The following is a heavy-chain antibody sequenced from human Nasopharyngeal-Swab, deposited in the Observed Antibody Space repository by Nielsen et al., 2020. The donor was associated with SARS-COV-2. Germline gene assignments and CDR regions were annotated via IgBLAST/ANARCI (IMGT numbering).Heavy chain of an antibody. D-gene: IGHD3-22*01. CDR2: IYSGGST. CDR3: ARVQRTMIHHYYFDY. CDR1: GFTVSSNY. V-gene: IGHV3-53*01. Sequence: GGSLRLSCAASGFTVSSNYMSWVRQAPGKGLEWVSVIYSGGSTYYADSVKGRFTISRVNSKNTLYLQMNSLRAEDTAVYYCARVQRTMIHHYYFDYWGQGTLVTVSS. J-gene: IGHJ4*02.